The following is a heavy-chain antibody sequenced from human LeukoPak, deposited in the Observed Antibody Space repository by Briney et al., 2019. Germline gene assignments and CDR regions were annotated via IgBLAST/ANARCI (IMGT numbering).Heavy chain of an antibody. D-gene: IGHD6-13*01. CDR2: INHSGST. V-gene: IGHV4-34*01. Sequence: SETLCLTCAVYGGSFSGYYWSWIRQPPGKGLEWSGEINHSGSTNYNPSLKSRVTISVDTSKNQFSLKLSSVTAADTAVYYCARGDIAAAVPYYYFYMDVWGKGATVTVSS. CDR3: ARGDIAAAVPYYYFYMDV. CDR1: GGSFSGYY. J-gene: IGHJ6*03.